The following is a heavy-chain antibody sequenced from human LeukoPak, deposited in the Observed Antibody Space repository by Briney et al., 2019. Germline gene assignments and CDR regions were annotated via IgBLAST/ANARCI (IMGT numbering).Heavy chain of an antibody. J-gene: IGHJ5*02. CDR1: GGSISSGGYY. D-gene: IGHD3-10*01. CDR3: ANYGSGTYRFDP. CDR2: INHSGTT. Sequence: SETLSLTCTVSGGSISSGGYYWSWIRQHLGKGLEWIGYINHSGTTYYNPSLKSRVTISVGTSKNHFSLMLRSVTAADTAVYYCANYGSGTYRFDPWGQGTLVTVSS. V-gene: IGHV4-31*03.